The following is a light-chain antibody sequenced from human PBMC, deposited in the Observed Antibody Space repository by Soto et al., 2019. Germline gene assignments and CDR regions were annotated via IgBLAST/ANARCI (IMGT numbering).Light chain of an antibody. CDR2: EVT. Sequence: QSVLTQPASVSVSPGQSITISCTGTSGDIGSYNRVSGYQQHPGKAPKLILYEVTARPSGVSNRFSGSKSGNTASLTISGLQAEDEAEYYCSSYPNINTRACVFGTGTKVTVL. V-gene: IGLV2-14*01. CDR1: SGDIGSYNR. J-gene: IGLJ1*01. CDR3: SSYPNINTRACV.